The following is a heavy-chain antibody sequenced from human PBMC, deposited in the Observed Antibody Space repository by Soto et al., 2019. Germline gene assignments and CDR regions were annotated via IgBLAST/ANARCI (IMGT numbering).Heavy chain of an antibody. CDR3: ASDTPPTDY. CDR2: ISAYNTNT. Sequence: QVQLVQSGAEVKKPGASVKVSCKTSGYTFTSYHISWVRQAPGEGREWMGWISAYNTNTSYAQKFQGRVTKTTDTLTSTAYMELRSLRSDDTAVYYCASDTPPTDYWWQGTLVTVSS. V-gene: IGHV1-18*01. CDR1: GYTFTSYH. J-gene: IGHJ4*02.